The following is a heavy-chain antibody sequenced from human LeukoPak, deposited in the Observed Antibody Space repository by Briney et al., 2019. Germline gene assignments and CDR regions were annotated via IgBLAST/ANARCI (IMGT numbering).Heavy chain of an antibody. Sequence: GESLKISCKGSGYSFTSYWIGWMRQMPGKGLEWIGIIYPGDSDTRYSPSFQGQVTISADKSISTAYLQWSSLKASDTAMYYCARQDDFWSGYWNYGMDVWGQGTTVTVSS. J-gene: IGHJ6*02. CDR2: IYPGDSDT. V-gene: IGHV5-51*01. D-gene: IGHD3-3*01. CDR3: ARQDDFWSGYWNYGMDV. CDR1: GYSFTSYW.